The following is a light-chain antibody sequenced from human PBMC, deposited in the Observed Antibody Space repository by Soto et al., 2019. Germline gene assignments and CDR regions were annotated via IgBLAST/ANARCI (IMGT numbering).Light chain of an antibody. V-gene: IGKV3-15*01. Sequence: EIVMTQSPATLSVSPGERATLSCRASQSVSSNLAWYQQKPGQAPRLLIYGASTRATGIPARLSGSGSGTEFTLTISSLQSEDFAVYYCQQYNNWPPYTFGQWTKREIK. J-gene: IGKJ2*01. CDR2: GAS. CDR1: QSVSSN. CDR3: QQYNNWPPYT.